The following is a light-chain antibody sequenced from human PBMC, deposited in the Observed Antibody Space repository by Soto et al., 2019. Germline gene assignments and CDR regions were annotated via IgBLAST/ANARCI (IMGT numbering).Light chain of an antibody. V-gene: IGKV1-9*01. CDR3: QQLNSYPRVT. CDR2: AAS. J-gene: IGKJ3*01. Sequence: DIQLTQSPSFLSASVGDRVTITCRASQGISRYLAWYQQKPGKAPKLLIYAASTLQSGVPSRFSGSGSGTEFTLTIRSLQPEDFATYYCQQLNSYPRVTFGPETKVDI. CDR1: QGISRY.